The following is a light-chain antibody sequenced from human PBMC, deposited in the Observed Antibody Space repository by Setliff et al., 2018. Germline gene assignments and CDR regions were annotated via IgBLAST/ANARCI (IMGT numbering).Light chain of an antibody. CDR3: CSYVGSHTLRV. J-gene: IGLJ1*01. Sequence: QSALAQPRSVSGSPGQSVSISCTGTSSDVGGSNYVSWYQQHPGRAPKLMIYDVYRRPSGVPDRFSGPKSGNTASLTISGLQAEDEADYYCCSYVGSHTLRVFGTGTKVTVL. CDR2: DVY. CDR1: SSDVGGSNY. V-gene: IGLV2-11*01.